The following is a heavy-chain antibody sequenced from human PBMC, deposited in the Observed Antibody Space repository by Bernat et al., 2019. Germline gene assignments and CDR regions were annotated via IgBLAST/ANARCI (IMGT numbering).Heavy chain of an antibody. CDR2: IIPIFGTA. CDR1: GGTFSSYA. V-gene: IGHV1-69*12. D-gene: IGHD6-13*01. CDR3: ARYRSVAAAGPYYFDY. J-gene: IGHJ4*02. Sequence: QVQLVQSGAEVKKPGSSVKVSCKASGGTFSSYAISWVRQAPGQGLEWMGGIIPIFGTANYAQKFQGRVTITADESTSTAYMELSSLRSEDTAVYYFARYRSVAAAGPYYFDYWGQGTLVTVSS.